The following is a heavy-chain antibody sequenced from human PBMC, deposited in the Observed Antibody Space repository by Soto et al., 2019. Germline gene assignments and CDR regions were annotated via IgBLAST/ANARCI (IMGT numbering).Heavy chain of an antibody. Sequence: EVQVVESGAGLVQPGGSLRLSCAASGFTVSSYYMSWVSQAPGKGLEWVSVLYTGGSTYYADSVNGRFTISRHNSENTLYLQMNSLRVEDTAVYYCARGDLTYVWGKGTTVTVSS. CDR2: LYTGGST. CDR1: GFTVSSYY. V-gene: IGHV3-53*04. CDR3: ARGDLTYV. J-gene: IGHJ6*04.